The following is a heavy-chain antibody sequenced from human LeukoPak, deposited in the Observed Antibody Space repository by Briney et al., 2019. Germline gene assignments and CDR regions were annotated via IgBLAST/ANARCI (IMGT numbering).Heavy chain of an antibody. CDR3: AKRDRMYTNGSYYFDY. Sequence: GGSLRLSCAASGFTFSNYGMHWVRQAPGKGLEWVAFIRYDGNTKYYVDSVKGRFTISRDNSKNTLYLQMNSLRAEDTAVYYCAKRDRMYTNGSYYFDYWGQGTLVTVSS. V-gene: IGHV3-30*02. CDR1: GFTFSNYG. CDR2: IRYDGNTK. D-gene: IGHD3-10*01. J-gene: IGHJ4*02.